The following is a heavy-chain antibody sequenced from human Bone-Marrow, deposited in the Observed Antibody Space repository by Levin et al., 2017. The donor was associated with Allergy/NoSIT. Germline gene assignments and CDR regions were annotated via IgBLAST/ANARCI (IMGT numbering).Heavy chain of an antibody. D-gene: IGHD3-10*02. CDR3: GLLFPVRPYYFDF. Sequence: PSETLSLTCTVTEGSIIAYYWTWIRQTPEKGLEWIGNIYYSGTTRYNPSLKSRVTMSVDTSQNQFFLNLTSVTAADTARYYCGLLFPVRPYYFDFWGQGLLVAVSS. CDR2: IYYSGTT. V-gene: IGHV4-59*03. CDR1: EGSIIAYY. J-gene: IGHJ4*02.